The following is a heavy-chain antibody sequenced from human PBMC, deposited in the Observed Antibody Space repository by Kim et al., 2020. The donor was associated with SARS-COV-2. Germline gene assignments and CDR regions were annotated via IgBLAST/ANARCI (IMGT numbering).Heavy chain of an antibody. CDR2: INPNSGGT. V-gene: IGHV1-2*02. Sequence: ASVKVSCKASGYTFTGYYMHWVRQAPGQGLEWMGWINPNSGGTNYAQKFQGRVTMTRDTSISTAYMELSRLRSDDTAVYYCARGSPNWNYVDHWFNPWGQGTLVTVSS. D-gene: IGHD1-7*01. J-gene: IGHJ5*02. CDR3: ARGSPNWNYVDHWFNP. CDR1: GYTFTGYY.